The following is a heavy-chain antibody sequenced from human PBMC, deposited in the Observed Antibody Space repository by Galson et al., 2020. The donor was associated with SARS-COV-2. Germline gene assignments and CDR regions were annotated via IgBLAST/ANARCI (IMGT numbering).Heavy chain of an antibody. V-gene: IGHV4-34*01. Sequence: SETLSLTCAVYGGSLSGYYWSWIRQPPGKGLEWNGEINHSGGTNYNPSLKSRVTISVDTSKNQFSLKLSSVTAADTAVYYCARLVGSGYYRLDYWGQGTLVTVSS. J-gene: IGHJ4*02. CDR1: GGSLSGYY. D-gene: IGHD3-22*01. CDR2: INHSGGT. CDR3: ARLVGSGYYRLDY.